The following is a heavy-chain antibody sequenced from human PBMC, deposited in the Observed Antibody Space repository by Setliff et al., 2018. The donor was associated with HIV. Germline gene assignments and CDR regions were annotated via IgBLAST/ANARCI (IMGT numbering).Heavy chain of an antibody. V-gene: IGHV3-7*03. J-gene: IGHJ4*02. Sequence: PGESLKISCAASGFTFSNYWMSWVRQAPGKGLEWVANIKQDGSDKYYADSVKGRFTISRDNAKNSLYLQMNSLRAEDTALYYCAKDWYSSSWYLFDYWGQGTLVTVSS. CDR3: AKDWYSSSWYLFDY. D-gene: IGHD6-13*01. CDR1: GFTFSNYW. CDR2: IKQDGSDK.